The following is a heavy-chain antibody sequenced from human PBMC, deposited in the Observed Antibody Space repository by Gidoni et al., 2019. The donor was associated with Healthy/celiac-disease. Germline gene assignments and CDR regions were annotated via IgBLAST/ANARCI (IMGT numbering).Heavy chain of an antibody. CDR3: ARDPSPPPLWFGETIGPLYYFDY. Sequence: GKGLEWVAVISYDGSNKYYADSVKGRFTISRDNSKNTLYLQMNSLRAEDTAVYYCARDPSPPPLWFGETIGPLYYFDYWGQGTLVTVSS. D-gene: IGHD3-10*01. V-gene: IGHV3-30-3*01. J-gene: IGHJ4*02. CDR2: ISYDGSNK.